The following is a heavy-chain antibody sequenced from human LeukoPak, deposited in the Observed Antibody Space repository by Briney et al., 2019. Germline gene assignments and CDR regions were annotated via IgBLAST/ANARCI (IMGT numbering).Heavy chain of an antibody. D-gene: IGHD2/OR15-2a*01. V-gene: IGHV1-2*06. CDR3: ARVHDYFFQH. J-gene: IGHJ1*01. CDR2: INPNSGGT. CDR1: GYTFTDYY. Sequence: ASVKVSCKASGYTFTDYYIHWVRQAPGQGLEWMGRINPNSGGTGYAPKFQGRVTMTRDTSISTAYMELNTLRSDDMAVYYCARVHDYFFQHWGQGTLVTVSS.